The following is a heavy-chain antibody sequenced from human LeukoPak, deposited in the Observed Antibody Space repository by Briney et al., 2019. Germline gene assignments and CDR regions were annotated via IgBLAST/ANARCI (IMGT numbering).Heavy chain of an antibody. Sequence: PGGSLRLSCAASGFTFDDYGMSWVRQAPGKGLEWVSGINWNGGSTGYADSVKGRVTISRDNAKNSLYLQMNSLRAEDTALYYCAREGYYYDSSGYYLGYYFDYWGQGTLVTVSS. CDR1: GFTFDDYG. CDR3: AREGYYYDSSGYYLGYYFDY. CDR2: INWNGGST. J-gene: IGHJ4*02. V-gene: IGHV3-20*04. D-gene: IGHD3-22*01.